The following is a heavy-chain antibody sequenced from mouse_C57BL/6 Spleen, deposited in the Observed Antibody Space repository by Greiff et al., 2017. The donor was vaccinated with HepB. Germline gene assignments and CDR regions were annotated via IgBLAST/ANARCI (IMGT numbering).Heavy chain of an antibody. CDR3: ARRDAPWYFDV. D-gene: IGHD2-3*01. CDR2: ISSGSSTI. CDR1: GFTFSDYG. J-gene: IGHJ1*03. V-gene: IGHV5-17*01. Sequence: EVKVVESGGGLVKPGGSLKLSCAASGFTFSDYGMHWVRQAPEKGLEWVAYISSGSSTIYYADTVKGRFTISRDNAKNTLFLQMTSLRSEDTAMYYCARRDAPWYFDVWGTGTTVTVSS.